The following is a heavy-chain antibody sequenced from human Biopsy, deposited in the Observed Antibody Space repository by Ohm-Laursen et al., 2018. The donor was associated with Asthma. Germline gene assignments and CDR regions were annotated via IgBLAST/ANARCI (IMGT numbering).Heavy chain of an antibody. Sequence: SSVKVSCKAHGDILSSFGIKWVRKAPGQGLEWMGGVIPIYGTTHTAQKFQGRVTFTADGSTSSAYMELSSLTSGDSAVYYCAREVSTVDCGYYYFAMDVWGQGTTVTVSS. CDR1: GDILSSFG. V-gene: IGHV1-69*01. J-gene: IGHJ6*02. CDR3: AREVSTVDCGYYYFAMDV. CDR2: VIPIYGTT. D-gene: IGHD3/OR15-3a*01.